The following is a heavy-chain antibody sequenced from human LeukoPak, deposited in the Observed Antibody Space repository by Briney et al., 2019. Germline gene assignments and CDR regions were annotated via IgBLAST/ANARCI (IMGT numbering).Heavy chain of an antibody. J-gene: IGHJ4*02. CDR1: GFTSSTYS. CDR2: ISSSSSYI. D-gene: IGHD3-22*01. CDR3: ARGETSYYYDSSGYYYFDY. Sequence: GGSLRLSCAASGFTSSTYSMDWVRQAPGKGLEWVSSISSSSSYIYYADSVKGRFTISRDNAKNSLYLQLNSLRAEDTAVYYCARGETSYYYDSSGYYYFDYWRQGTLVTVSS. V-gene: IGHV3-21*01.